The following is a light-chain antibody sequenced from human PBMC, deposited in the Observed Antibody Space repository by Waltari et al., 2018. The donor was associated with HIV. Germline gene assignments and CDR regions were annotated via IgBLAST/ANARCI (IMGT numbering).Light chain of an antibody. V-gene: IGLV1-47*01. CDR3: AAWDDSLSGPG. CDR2: RNN. CDR1: SSNLGRNY. Sequence: QSVLPQPLSASGTPGQRVTISCSGSSSNLGRNYVYWSQQLPGTAPKLLIYRNNKRPSGVPYRCSSSKNGASTALLIIGLRYEDEDDYYCAAWDDSLSGPGFGGGTKLTVL. J-gene: IGLJ2*01.